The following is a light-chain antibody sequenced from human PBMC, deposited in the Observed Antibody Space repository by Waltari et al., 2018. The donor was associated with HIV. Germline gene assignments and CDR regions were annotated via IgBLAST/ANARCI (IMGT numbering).Light chain of an antibody. CDR2: AAS. CDR1: QNISSY. J-gene: IGKJ4*01. V-gene: IGKV1-39*01. CDR3: QQTYTTPPT. Sequence: DIQMTQSPSSLSASVGDRVTIPCRASQNISSYLNWYQQKPGKGPNLLIYAASSLQSGAPSRFSGSGSGTNFTRTISSLQPEDFATYYCQQTYTTPPTFGGGSRVEIK.